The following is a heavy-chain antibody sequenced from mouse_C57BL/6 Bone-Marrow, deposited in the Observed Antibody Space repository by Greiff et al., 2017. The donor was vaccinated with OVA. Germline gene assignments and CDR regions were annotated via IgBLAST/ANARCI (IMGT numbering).Heavy chain of an antibody. D-gene: IGHD2-5*01. CDR1: GFTFSDYG. V-gene: IGHV5-15*01. CDR2: ISNLAYSI. CDR3: TTAYYSNYVWFAY. Sequence: EVKLVESGGGLVQPGGSLKLSCAASGFTFSDYGMAWVRQAPRKGPEWVAFISNLAYSIYYADTVTGRFTISRENAKNTLYLEMSSLRSEDTAMYYCTTAYYSNYVWFAYWGQGTLVTVTA. J-gene: IGHJ3*01.